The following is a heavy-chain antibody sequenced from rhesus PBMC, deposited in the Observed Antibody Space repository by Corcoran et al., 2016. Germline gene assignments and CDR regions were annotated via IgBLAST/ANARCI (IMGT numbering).Heavy chain of an antibody. CDR3: ARHPQYYEDDYGYYYTEGPYNLLDV. CDR2: IHGSRGST. CDR1: GASISSCYY. Sequence: QVQLQESGPAVVKPSETLSPTCAVSGASISSCYYGSWTPHSPGKGREWNGYIHGSRGSTNYNPSLKSRVTISKATSKKQFSLKLSSVTAADTAVYYCARHPQYYEDDYGYYYTEGPYNLLDVWGRGVLVTVSS. D-gene: IGHD3-9*01. J-gene: IGHJ5-2*02. V-gene: IGHV4S7*01.